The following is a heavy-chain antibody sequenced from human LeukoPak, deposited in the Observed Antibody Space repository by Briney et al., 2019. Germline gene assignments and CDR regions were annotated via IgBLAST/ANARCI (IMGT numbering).Heavy chain of an antibody. Sequence: GRSLRLFCAASGFTFSSYCMNWARQAPGKGLEWVSSISSHSSYIYYADSVKGRFTISRDNDKNSLYLQMNSLRAEDTAVYYCARAETIQTYFDYWGQGTLVTVSS. CDR2: ISSHSSYI. CDR3: ARAETIQTYFDY. V-gene: IGHV3-21*01. CDR1: GFTFSSYC. J-gene: IGHJ4*02. D-gene: IGHD1-1*01.